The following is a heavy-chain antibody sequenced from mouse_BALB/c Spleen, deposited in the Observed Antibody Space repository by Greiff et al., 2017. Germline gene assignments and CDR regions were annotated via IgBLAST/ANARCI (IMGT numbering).Heavy chain of an antibody. J-gene: IGHJ4*01. Sequence: VQLQQSGTVLARPGASVKMSCKASGYTFTSYWMHWVKQRPGQGLEWIGAIYPGNSDTSYNQKFKGKAKLTAVTSTSTAYMELSSLTNEDSAVYYCTRSPAYYGVYYAMDYWGQGTSVTVSS. D-gene: IGHD2-10*01. V-gene: IGHV1-5*01. CDR3: TRSPAYYGVYYAMDY. CDR1: GYTFTSYW. CDR2: IYPGNSDT.